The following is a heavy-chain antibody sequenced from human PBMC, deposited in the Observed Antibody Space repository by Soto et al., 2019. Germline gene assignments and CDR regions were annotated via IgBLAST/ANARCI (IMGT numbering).Heavy chain of an antibody. CDR2: ISYDGSNK. J-gene: IGHJ4*02. D-gene: IGHD3-10*01. Sequence: QVQLVESGGGVVQPGRSLRLSCAASGFTFSSYAMHWVRQAPGKGLEWVAVISYDGSNKYYADSVKGRFTISRDNSKNTLYLQMNSLSAEDTAGYYCARAPGDGYFDYWGQGTLVTVSS. CDR3: ARAPGDGYFDY. V-gene: IGHV3-30-3*01. CDR1: GFTFSSYA.